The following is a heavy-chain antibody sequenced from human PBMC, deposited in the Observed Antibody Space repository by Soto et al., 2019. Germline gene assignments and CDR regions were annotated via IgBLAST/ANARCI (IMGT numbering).Heavy chain of an antibody. CDR2: ISYDGSNK. CDR1: GFTFSSYA. CDR3: ARRTLYSSSSSRVNWFDP. Sequence: QVQLVESGGGVVQPGRSLRLSCAASGFTFSSYAMHWVRQAPGKGLEWVAVISYDGSNKYYADSVKGRFTISRDNSKNTLYLQMNSLRAEDTPVYYCARRTLYSSSSSRVNWFDPWGQGTLVTVSS. D-gene: IGHD6-6*01. J-gene: IGHJ5*02. V-gene: IGHV3-30-3*01.